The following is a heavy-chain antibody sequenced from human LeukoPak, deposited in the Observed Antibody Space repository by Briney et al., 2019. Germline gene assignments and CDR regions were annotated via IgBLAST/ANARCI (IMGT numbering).Heavy chain of an antibody. V-gene: IGHV1-2*02. CDR1: GYTFTGYY. CDR2: INPNSGGT. J-gene: IGHJ4*02. Sequence: ASVKVSCKASGYTFTGYYMHWVRQAPGQGLEGMGWINPNSGGTNYAQKFQGRVTMTRDTSISTAYTELSRLRPADTAVYYCARVGITMVRGVSSYYFDYWGQGTLVTVSS. CDR3: ARVGITMVRGVSSYYFDY. D-gene: IGHD3-10*01.